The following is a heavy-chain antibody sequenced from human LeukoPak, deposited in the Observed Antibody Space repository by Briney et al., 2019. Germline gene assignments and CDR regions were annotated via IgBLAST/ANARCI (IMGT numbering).Heavy chain of an antibody. CDR3: ARVVDDTSVYRPFDY. CDR1: GFTFTSHW. J-gene: IGHJ4*02. Sequence: VRSLRLSCAASGFTFTSHWMSWVRQAPGKGLEWVAQIKQDGSEKYYVDSLKDRFTISRDNGKNSLHLQMNSLRAEDTAVYYCARVVDDTSVYRPFDYWGQGTLVTVSS. CDR2: IKQDGSEK. D-gene: IGHD3-22*01. V-gene: IGHV3-7*01.